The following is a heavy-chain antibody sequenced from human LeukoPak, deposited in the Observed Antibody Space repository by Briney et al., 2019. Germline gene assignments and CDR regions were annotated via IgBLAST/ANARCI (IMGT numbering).Heavy chain of an antibody. J-gene: IGHJ5*02. CDR2: ISGGGDTT. CDR1: GFTFSNAW. D-gene: IGHD1-1*01. CDR3: AKDAAGRTGTRGRFDP. V-gene: IGHV3-23*01. Sequence: GGSLRLSCAASGFTFSNAWMSWVRQAPGKGLEWVSGISGGGDTTYYADSAKGRFTISRDISKDTLYLQMNSLGAEDTAVYYCAKDAAGRTGTRGRFDPWGQGTLVTVSS.